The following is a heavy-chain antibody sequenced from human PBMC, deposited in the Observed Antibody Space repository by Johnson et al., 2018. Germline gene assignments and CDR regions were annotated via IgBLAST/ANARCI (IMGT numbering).Heavy chain of an antibody. CDR2: ISYDGSIK. J-gene: IGHJ1*01. CDR1: GFTFSAYG. D-gene: IGHD6-19*01. CDR3: AKDRHSSGWLAEYFQH. V-gene: IGHV3-30*18. Sequence: QVQLVQSGGGVVQPGRSLRLSCAASGFTFSAYGIHWVRHAPGKGLDWVAVISYDGSIKYFADSVKGRFTISKDNSKNTLYLQMNPLGAEGTDVYYCAKDRHSSGWLAEYFQHWGQGTLVTVSS.